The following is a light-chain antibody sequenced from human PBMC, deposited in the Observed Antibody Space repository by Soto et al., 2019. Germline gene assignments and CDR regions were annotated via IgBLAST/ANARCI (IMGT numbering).Light chain of an antibody. J-gene: IGKJ5*01. V-gene: IGKV1-5*03. CDR2: KAS. CDR1: QSISSW. CDR3: QQANSFPIT. Sequence: DIQMTQSPSTLSASLGDRVTITCRASQSISSWLAWYQQKPGKAPKLLIYKASSLESGVPSRFSGSGSGTEFTLTISSLQPDDFATYYCQQANSFPITFGQGTRLEIK.